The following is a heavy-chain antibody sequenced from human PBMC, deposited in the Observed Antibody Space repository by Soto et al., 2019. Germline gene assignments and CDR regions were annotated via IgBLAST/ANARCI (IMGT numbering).Heavy chain of an antibody. J-gene: IGHJ5*02. CDR2: MNPGSGDT. CDR3: ARMASFGSLNWFDP. Sequence: ASVKVSCKATGYTFTNNDVAWVRQASGQGLEWMGWMNPGSGDTGYAQKFQGRVTMTRDITTATAYMELSSLRSEDTAIYYCARMASFGSLNWFDPWGQGTLLPVSS. V-gene: IGHV1-8*01. D-gene: IGHD3-10*01. CDR1: GYTFTNND.